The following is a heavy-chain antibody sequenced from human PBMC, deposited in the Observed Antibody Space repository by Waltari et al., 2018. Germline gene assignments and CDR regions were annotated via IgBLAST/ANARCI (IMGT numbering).Heavy chain of an antibody. D-gene: IGHD1-26*01. CDR1: GFSLRTSGVG. Sequence: QITLKESGPTLVKPTQTLTLTCPFSGFSLRTSGVGVGWIRQPPGKALEWLAIIYWNDDKRYSPSLKSRLNITKDTSKNQVVLTMTNMDPVDTATYYCAHRAVGATIVYFQHWGQGTLVTVSS. CDR3: AHRAVGATIVYFQH. CDR2: IYWNDDK. V-gene: IGHV2-5*01. J-gene: IGHJ1*01.